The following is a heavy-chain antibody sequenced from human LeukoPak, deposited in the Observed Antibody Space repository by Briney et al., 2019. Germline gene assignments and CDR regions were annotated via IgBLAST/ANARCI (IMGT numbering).Heavy chain of an antibody. CDR3: VRDRDSSRSSSYYFDC. Sequence: GGSLRLSCEASGFIFSTYVMHWVRQTPGKGLEWLAVISYDGSNIYYADSVRGRFTISRDNAKNSVFLQMNSLRAEDTAVYYCVRDRDSSRSSSYYFDCWGQGTLVTVSS. CDR1: GFIFSTYV. D-gene: IGHD3-22*01. J-gene: IGHJ4*02. CDR2: ISYDGSNI. V-gene: IGHV3-30-3*01.